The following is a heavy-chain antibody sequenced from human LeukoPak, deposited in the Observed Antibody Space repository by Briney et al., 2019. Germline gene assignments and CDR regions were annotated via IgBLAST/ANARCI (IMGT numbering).Heavy chain of an antibody. CDR3: ARLSSGYYVFDY. Sequence: ASVKVSCKASGYTFTAYYMHWVRQAPGQGLEWMGHINPNSGGTDYAQKFQGRVTMTRDTSISTAYMELSRLRSDDTAAYYCARLSSGYYVFDYWGQGTLVTVSS. V-gene: IGHV1-2*06. D-gene: IGHD3-22*01. J-gene: IGHJ4*02. CDR1: GYTFTAYY. CDR2: INPNSGGT.